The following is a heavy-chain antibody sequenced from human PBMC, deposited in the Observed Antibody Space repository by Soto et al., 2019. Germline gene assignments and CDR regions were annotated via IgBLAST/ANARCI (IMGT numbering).Heavy chain of an antibody. Sequence: GGSLRLSCAASGVTFTSYAMTLVRQVPGEGLQWVSSISKSGDSTYYADSVKGRFTTSRDNSKNTLYLQMNSLRAEDTAIYYCDQVYFGFDYWGQGTMVTVSS. V-gene: IGHV3-23*01. CDR3: DQVYFGFDY. CDR2: ISKSGDST. J-gene: IGHJ4*02. CDR1: GVTFTSYA. D-gene: IGHD1-26*01.